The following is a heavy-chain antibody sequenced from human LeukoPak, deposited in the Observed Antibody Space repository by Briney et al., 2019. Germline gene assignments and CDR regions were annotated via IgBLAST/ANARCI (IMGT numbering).Heavy chain of an antibody. CDR2: IIPILGIA. CDR1: VATFSSYA. CDR3: ARVRLTVLGIGPYGMDV. Sequence: SVKVSCKASVATFSSYAISLVRPAPGQRLEWIGRIIPILGIANYAQTFQGRVTITADKSTSTAYMELSSLRSEDTAVYYCARVRLTVLGIGPYGMDVWGQGTTVTVSS. V-gene: IGHV1-69*04. J-gene: IGHJ6*02. D-gene: IGHD7-27*01.